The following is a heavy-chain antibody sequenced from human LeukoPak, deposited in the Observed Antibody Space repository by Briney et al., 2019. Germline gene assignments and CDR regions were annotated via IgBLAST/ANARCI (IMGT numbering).Heavy chain of an antibody. D-gene: IGHD2-15*01. CDR3: ARGSPLGYCSGGSCHNWFDP. Sequence: ASVKVSCXASGYTFTSYYMHWVRQAPGQGLEWMGIINPSGGSTSYAQKFQGRVTMTRDTSTSTVYMELSSLRSEDTAVYYCARGSPLGYCSGGSCHNWFDPWGQGTLVTVSS. V-gene: IGHV1-46*01. CDR1: GYTFTSYY. CDR2: INPSGGST. J-gene: IGHJ5*02.